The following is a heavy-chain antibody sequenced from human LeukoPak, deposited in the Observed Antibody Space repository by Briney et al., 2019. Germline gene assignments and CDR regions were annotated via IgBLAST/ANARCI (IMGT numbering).Heavy chain of an antibody. V-gene: IGHV3-21*01. D-gene: IGHD6-6*01. CDR1: GFTFSTYS. CDR3: ARDLRPTVYYYYMDV. CDR2: ISSSSSYI. Sequence: GGSLRLSCAASGFTFSTYSMNWVRQAPGKGLEWVSSISSSSSYIYYADSVKGRFTISRDNAKNSLYLQMNSLRAEDTAVYYCARDLRPTVYYYYMDVWGKGTTVTISS. J-gene: IGHJ6*03.